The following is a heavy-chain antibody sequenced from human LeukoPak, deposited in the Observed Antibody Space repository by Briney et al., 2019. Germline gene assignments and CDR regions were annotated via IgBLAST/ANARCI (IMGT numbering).Heavy chain of an antibody. CDR1: GFTFSSYG. CDR3: ARDSRDTAMVGPDY. D-gene: IGHD5-18*01. CDR2: IWYDGSNK. V-gene: IGHV3-33*01. J-gene: IGHJ4*02. Sequence: GGSLRLSCAASGFTFSSYGMHWVRQAPGKGLEWVAVIWYDGSNKYYADSVKGRFTISRDNSKNTLYLQMNSLRAEDTAAYYCARDSRDTAMVGPDYWGQGTLVTVSS.